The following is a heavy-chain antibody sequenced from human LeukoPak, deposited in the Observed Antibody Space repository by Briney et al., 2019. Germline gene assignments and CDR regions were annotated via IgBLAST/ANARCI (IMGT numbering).Heavy chain of an antibody. V-gene: IGHV1-24*01. J-gene: IGHJ4*02. Sequence: ASVKVSCKVSGYTLTELSMHWVRQAPGKGLEWMGGFDPEDGETIYAQKFQGRVTMTEDTSTDTAYMGLSSLRSEDTAVYYCATALGGDQAARPPRWGQGTLVTVSS. CDR1: GYTLTELS. CDR2: FDPEDGET. D-gene: IGHD6-6*01. CDR3: ATALGGDQAARPPR.